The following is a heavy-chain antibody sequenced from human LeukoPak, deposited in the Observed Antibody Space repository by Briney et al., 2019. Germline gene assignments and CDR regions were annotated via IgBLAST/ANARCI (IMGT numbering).Heavy chain of an antibody. J-gene: IGHJ4*02. V-gene: IGHV4-59*08. CDR3: ATFLTGYFYY. D-gene: IGHD2/OR15-2a*01. CDR2: IFYRGST. Sequence: SETLSLTCSVSDASLGDYSWSWFRQPPGKRLEWIGNIFYRGSTNYDPSFQSRVSLSMDMSKSPVSMKMTSMTAADTAVYYCATFLTGYFYYWGQGELVIVSS. CDR1: DASLGDYS.